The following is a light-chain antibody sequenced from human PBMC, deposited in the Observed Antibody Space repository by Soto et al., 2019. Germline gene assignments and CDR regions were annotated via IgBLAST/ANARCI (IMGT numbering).Light chain of an antibody. J-gene: IGLJ3*02. Sequence: QSVLTQPPSASGTPGQRVTISCSGSSSNIGTNYVYWYQQLPGTAPKLLIYNYNQRPSGVPDRFSGSKSGTSASLAISGLRSEDEADYYCAAWDDSLSGWVFGGGTRVTVL. V-gene: IGLV1-47*02. CDR1: SSNIGTNY. CDR2: NYN. CDR3: AAWDDSLSGWV.